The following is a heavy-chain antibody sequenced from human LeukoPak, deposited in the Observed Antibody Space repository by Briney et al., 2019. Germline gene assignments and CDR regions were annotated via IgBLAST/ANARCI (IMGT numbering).Heavy chain of an antibody. V-gene: IGHV3-30*18. D-gene: IGHD6-19*01. CDR2: ISYDGSNK. CDR3: AKEGPGYSSSWYFDY. Sequence: AGGSLRLSCAASGFTFSSYGMHWVRQAPGKGLEWVAVISYDGSNKYYADSVKGRFTISRDNSKNTLYLQMNSLRAEDTAVYYCAKEGPGYSSSWYFDYWGQGTLVTVSS. J-gene: IGHJ4*02. CDR1: GFTFSSYG.